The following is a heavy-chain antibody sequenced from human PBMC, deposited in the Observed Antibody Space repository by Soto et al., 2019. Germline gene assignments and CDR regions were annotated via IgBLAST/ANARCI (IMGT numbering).Heavy chain of an antibody. CDR2: ISDDT. D-gene: IGHD3-16*01. Sequence: LGGSLRLSCVLSGLTFRNSAMNWVRQAPGTGLEWVSGISDDTYSADSVKGRFTISRDNSQSTVYLHMNSLRSEDTAVYYCAKGPGYKYDWRLDVWGQGIRVTVAS. CDR3: AKGPGYKYDWRLDV. J-gene: IGHJ6*02. V-gene: IGHV3-23*01. CDR1: GLTFRNSA.